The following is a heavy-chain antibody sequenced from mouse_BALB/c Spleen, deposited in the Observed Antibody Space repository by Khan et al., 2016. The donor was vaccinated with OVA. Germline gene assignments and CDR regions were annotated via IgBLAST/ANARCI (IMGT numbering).Heavy chain of an antibody. D-gene: IGHD3-2*02. V-gene: IGHV1-76*01. CDR2: IYPGTDNT. J-gene: IGHJ2*01. CDR1: GYIFPNYW. Sequence: QVRLQQSGAELVRPGASVKLSCKTSGYIFPNYWIHWVKQRSGQGLEWFARIYPGTDNTYYNEKLKDKVTLTADKSSSTVYMQLSSRKSEDSAVYFCAREEALYYFDYWGQGTTRTVSS. CDR3: AREEALYYFDY.